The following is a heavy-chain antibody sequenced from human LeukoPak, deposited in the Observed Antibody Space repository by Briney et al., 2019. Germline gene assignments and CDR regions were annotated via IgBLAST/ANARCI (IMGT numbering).Heavy chain of an antibody. CDR2: IYRGGST. CDR1: GFTVSSNY. CDR3: ARVRDYGWFDP. V-gene: IGHV3-53*01. D-gene: IGHD3-16*01. Sequence: GGSLRLSCAASGFTVSSNYMSWVRQAPGKGLECVSVIYRGGSTYYADSVKRLFTISRDNSKNTLYLQMNSLRAEDTAVYYCARVRDYGWFDPWGQGTLVTVSS. J-gene: IGHJ5*02.